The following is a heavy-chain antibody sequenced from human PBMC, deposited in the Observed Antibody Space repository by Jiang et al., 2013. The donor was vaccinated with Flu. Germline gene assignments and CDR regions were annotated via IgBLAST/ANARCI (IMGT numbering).Heavy chain of an antibody. J-gene: IGHJ4*02. CDR1: GFSLSTSGVG. D-gene: IGHD1-26*01. Sequence: KPTQTLTLTCTFSGFSLSTSGVGVGWIRQPPGKALEWLALIYWDDDKRYSPSLKSRLTITKDTSKNQVVLTMTNMDPVDTATYYCEHSIVGATTTYFDYWGQGTLVTVSS. V-gene: IGHV2-5*02. CDR3: EHSIVGATTTYFDY. CDR2: IYWDDDK.